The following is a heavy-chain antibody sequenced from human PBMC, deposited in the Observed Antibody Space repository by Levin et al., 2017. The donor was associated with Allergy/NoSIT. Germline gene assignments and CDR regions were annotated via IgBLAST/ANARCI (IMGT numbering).Heavy chain of an antibody. CDR2: ISYDGSNK. CDR3: ARGSAARLSYFDY. V-gene: IGHV3-30*04. D-gene: IGHD6-6*01. J-gene: IGHJ4*02. Sequence: PGGSLRLSCAASGFTFSSYAMHWVRQAPGKGLEWVAVISYDGSNKYYADSVKGRFTISRDNSKNTLYLQMNSLRAEDTAVYYCARGSAARLSYFDYWGQGTLVTVSS. CDR1: GFTFSSYA.